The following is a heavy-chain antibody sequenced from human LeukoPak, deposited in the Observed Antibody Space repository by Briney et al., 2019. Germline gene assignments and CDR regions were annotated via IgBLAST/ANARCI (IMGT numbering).Heavy chain of an antibody. D-gene: IGHD6-6*01. V-gene: IGHV3-23*01. J-gene: IGHJ4*02. CDR1: GFTFSTYA. CDR2: INSNGDEI. Sequence: GGSLRLSCAASGFTFSTYAMTWVRQASGKGLEWVSGINSNGDEIYYADSVRGRFTISRDNSNNALYLQMDSLRAEDTAVYYCANWIGSSSRDYWGQGTLVTVSS. CDR3: ANWIGSSSRDY.